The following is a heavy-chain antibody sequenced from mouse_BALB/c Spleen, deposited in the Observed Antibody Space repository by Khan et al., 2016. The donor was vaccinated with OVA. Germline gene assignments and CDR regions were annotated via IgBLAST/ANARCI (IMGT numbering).Heavy chain of an antibody. CDR3: ARTNEG. V-gene: IGHV1-4*01. J-gene: IGHJ2*01. CDR1: GYTFTSYT. Sequence: VQLQESGAELARPGASVKMSCKASGYTFTSYTMHWVKQRPGQGLEWIGYINPSSGYPKYNQKFKDRATLTADKSPSTAYMQLSSLTSEDSAVYYCARTNEGWGQGTTLTVSS. D-gene: IGHD1-3*01. CDR2: INPSSGYP.